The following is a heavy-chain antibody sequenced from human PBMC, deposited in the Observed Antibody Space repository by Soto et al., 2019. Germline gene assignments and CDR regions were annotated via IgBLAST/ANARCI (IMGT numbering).Heavy chain of an antibody. D-gene: IGHD3-3*01. J-gene: IGHJ6*02. V-gene: IGHV1-69*01. Sequence: QVQLVQSGAEVKKPGSSVKVSCKASGGTFNRYAISWVRQAPGQGLEWMGGIIPIFGIGNDAQRFQGRVTINADDSTGTAYMELSSLRSEDTGVYYCASSAITLFGVVSIPPHYYSEMDVWGQGTTVTVSS. CDR3: ASSAITLFGVVSIPPHYYSEMDV. CDR2: IIPIFGIG. CDR1: GGTFNRYA.